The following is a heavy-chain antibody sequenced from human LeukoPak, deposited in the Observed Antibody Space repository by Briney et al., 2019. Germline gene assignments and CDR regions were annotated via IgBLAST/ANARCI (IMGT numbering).Heavy chain of an antibody. CDR3: ARDCSSTSCYPYYGMDA. V-gene: IGHV3-53*01. Sequence: GGSLRLSCAASGFTVSGNYMSWVRQAPGKGLEWVSIIYSGGSTYYADSVKGRFTISRDNSKNTLYLQLNSLRAEDTAVYYCARDCSSTSCYPYYGMDAWGQGTTVTVSS. J-gene: IGHJ6*02. CDR2: IYSGGST. CDR1: GFTVSGNY. D-gene: IGHD2-2*01.